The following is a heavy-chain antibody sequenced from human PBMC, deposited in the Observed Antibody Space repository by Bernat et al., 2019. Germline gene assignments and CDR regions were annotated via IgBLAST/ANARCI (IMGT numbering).Heavy chain of an antibody. CDR2: ISSSSSTI. D-gene: IGHD3-10*01. CDR3: ARDRSGLYGSGSRSWYFDL. CDR1: GFTFSSYS. J-gene: IGHJ2*01. V-gene: IGHV3-48*02. Sequence: EVQLVESGGGLVQPGGSLRLSCAASGFTFSSYSMNWVRQAPGKGLEWVSYISSSSSTIYYADSVKGRFTISRDNAKNSLYLQMNSLRDEDTAVYYCARDRSGLYGSGSRSWYFDLWGRGTLVTVSS.